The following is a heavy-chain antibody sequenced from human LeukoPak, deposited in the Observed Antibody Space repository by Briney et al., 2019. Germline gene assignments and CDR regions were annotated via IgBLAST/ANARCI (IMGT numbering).Heavy chain of an antibody. J-gene: IGHJ1*01. CDR2: IVVGSGNR. CDR3: AAGTAGRPEYFQH. CDR1: GFTFTSSA. V-gene: IGHV1-58*02. Sequence: ASVKVSCKASGFTFTSSAMQWVRQASGQRLEWIGWIVVGSGNRNYAQKFQERVSITRDMSTRTAYMELSSLRSEDTAVYYCAAGTAGRPEYFQHWGQGTLVTVSS. D-gene: IGHD6-6*01.